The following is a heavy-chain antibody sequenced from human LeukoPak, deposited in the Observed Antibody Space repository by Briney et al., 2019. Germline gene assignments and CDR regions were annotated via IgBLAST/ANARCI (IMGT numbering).Heavy chain of an antibody. CDR2: ISYDGSNK. CDR3: AREVIAAAGVTFDY. D-gene: IGHD6-13*01. V-gene: IGHV3-30-3*01. CDR1: GFTFSSYA. J-gene: IGHJ4*02. Sequence: GRSLRLSCAASGFTFSSYAMHWVRQAPGKGLEWVAVISYDGSNKYYADSVKGRFTISRDNSKNTLYLQMNSLRAEDTAVYYCAREVIAAAGVTFDYWGQGTLVTVSS.